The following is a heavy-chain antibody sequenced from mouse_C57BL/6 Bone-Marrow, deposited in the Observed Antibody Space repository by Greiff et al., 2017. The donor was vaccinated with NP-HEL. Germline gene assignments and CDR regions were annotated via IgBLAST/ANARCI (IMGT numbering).Heavy chain of an antibody. D-gene: IGHD4-1*01. CDR3: ARDGGTAWFAY. J-gene: IGHJ3*01. V-gene: IGHV1-81*01. CDR2: IYPRSGNT. CDR1: GYTFTSYG. Sequence: VKLMESGAELARPGASVKLSCKASGYTFTSYGISWVKQRTGQGLEWIGEIYPRSGNTYYNEKFKGKATLTADKSSSTAYMELRSLTSEDSAVYFCARDGGTAWFAYWGQGTLVTVSA.